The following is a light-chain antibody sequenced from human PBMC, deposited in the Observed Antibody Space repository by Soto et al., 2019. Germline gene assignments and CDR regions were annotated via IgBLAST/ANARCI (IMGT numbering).Light chain of an antibody. CDR3: QQYGTSPPWT. CDR2: GAS. CDR1: QSVSSY. Sequence: EIVLRQSPATLSLSPGERATLFCRASQSVSSYLAWYQQQPGQAPRLLXYGASTRATGIPDRFSGSGSGTDFTLTISRLEPEDFAVYYCQQYGTSPPWTFGQGTKVDI. J-gene: IGKJ1*01. V-gene: IGKV3-20*01.